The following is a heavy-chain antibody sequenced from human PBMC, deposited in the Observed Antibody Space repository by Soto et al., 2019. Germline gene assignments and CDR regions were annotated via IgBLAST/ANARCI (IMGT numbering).Heavy chain of an antibody. CDR3: RGPGPGTSVDY. Sequence: QVQLQESGPGLVKPSGTLSLTCAVSGGSFTSNNWWTWVRQPPGQGLEWIGEIYRTGSTNYNPSLKGPVPLTLEKAENPIPPEVALPAAPSTGLLLWRGPGPGTSVDYWGQGTLVTVSS. CDR2: IYRTGST. J-gene: IGHJ4*02. V-gene: IGHV4-4*02. D-gene: IGHD1-7*01. CDR1: GGSFTSNNW.